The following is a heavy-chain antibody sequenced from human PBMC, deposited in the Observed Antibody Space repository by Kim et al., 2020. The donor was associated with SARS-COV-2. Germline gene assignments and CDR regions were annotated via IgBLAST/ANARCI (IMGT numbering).Heavy chain of an antibody. J-gene: IGHJ1*01. V-gene: IGHV3-23*01. CDR3: AKVTSGSSGWFEYFQH. Sequence: GGSLRLSCAASGFNFNTYAMSWVRQAPGKGLEWVSGIRDSGGSTSYADSVKGRFTISRDNSKNTLYLSMDSLRADDTAVYYCAKVTSGSSGWFEYFQHWGQGTLGAVSS. CDR1: GFNFNTYA. CDR2: IRDSGGST. D-gene: IGHD6-19*01.